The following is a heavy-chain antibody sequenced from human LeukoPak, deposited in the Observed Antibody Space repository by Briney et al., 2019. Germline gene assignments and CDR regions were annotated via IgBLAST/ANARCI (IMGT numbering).Heavy chain of an antibody. Sequence: SVKVSCKASGGTFSSYAISWVRQAPGQGLEWMGGIIPIFGTANYAQKFQGRVTITADESTSTAYMELSSLRSEDTAVYYCARAKYYYDSSGLGPGTYFDYWGQGTLVTVSS. CDR2: IIPIFGTA. J-gene: IGHJ4*02. CDR3: ARAKYYYDSSGLGPGTYFDY. CDR1: GGTFSSYA. V-gene: IGHV1-69*01. D-gene: IGHD3-22*01.